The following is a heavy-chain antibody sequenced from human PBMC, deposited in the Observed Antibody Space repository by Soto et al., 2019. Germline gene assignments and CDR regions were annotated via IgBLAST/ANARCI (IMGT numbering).Heavy chain of an antibody. CDR3: ASHVCGSYCLPLFDY. CDR2: IYYSGST. D-gene: IGHD1-26*01. Sequence: SETLSLTCTVSGGSISSGGYYWSWIRQHPGKGLEWIGYIYYSGSTNYNPSLKSRVTISVDTSRNQFSLKLSSVTAADTAVYYCASHVCGSYCLPLFDYWGQGTLVTVSS. J-gene: IGHJ4*02. V-gene: IGHV4-61*08. CDR1: GGSISSGGYY.